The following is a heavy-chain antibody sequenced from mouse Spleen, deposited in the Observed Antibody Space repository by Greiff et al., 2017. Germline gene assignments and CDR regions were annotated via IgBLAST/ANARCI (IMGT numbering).Heavy chain of an antibody. Sequence: QVQMQQPGAELVKPGASVKISCKASGYAFSSYWMNWVKQRPGKGLEWIGQIYPGDGDTNYNGKFKGKATLTADKSSSTAYMQLSSLTSEDSAVYFCAREDGNYGGAMDYWGQGTSVTVSS. V-gene: IGHV1-80*01. D-gene: IGHD2-1*01. CDR1: GYAFSSYW. J-gene: IGHJ4*01. CDR3: AREDGNYGGAMDY. CDR2: IYPGDGDT.